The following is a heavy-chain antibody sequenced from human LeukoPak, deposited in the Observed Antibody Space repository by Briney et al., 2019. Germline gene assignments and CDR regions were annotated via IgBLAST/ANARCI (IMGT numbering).Heavy chain of an antibody. CDR3: VKDFNSGY. V-gene: IGHV3-23*01. D-gene: IGHD5-24*01. J-gene: IGHJ4*02. CDR2: VSGSGDSA. Sequence: GGSLRLSCAASGFTFSSHAMTWVRQAPGKGLEWVSGVSGSGDSAYYAGSVKGRFTISRDNSKNTLFLQMDSLRAEDTAIYYCVKDFNSGYWGQGTLVTVSS. CDR1: GFTFSSHA.